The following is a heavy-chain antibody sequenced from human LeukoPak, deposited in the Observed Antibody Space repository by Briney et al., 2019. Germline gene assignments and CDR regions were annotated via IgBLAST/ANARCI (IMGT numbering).Heavy chain of an antibody. Sequence: ASVKVSCKASGYAFTSYYMHWVRQAPGQGLEWMGIINPSGGSTSYAQKFQGRVTMTRDMSTSTDYMELSSLRSEDTAVYYCARDNSVGDTAWWFDPWGQGTLVTVSS. D-gene: IGHD1-26*01. CDR2: INPSGGST. CDR3: ARDNSVGDTAWWFDP. J-gene: IGHJ5*02. V-gene: IGHV1-46*01. CDR1: GYAFTSYY.